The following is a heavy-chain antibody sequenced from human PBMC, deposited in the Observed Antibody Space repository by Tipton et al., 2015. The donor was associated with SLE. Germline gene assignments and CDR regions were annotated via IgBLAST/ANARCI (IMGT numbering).Heavy chain of an antibody. CDR1: GFTFSSYA. V-gene: IGHV3-64*04. Sequence: SLRLSCSASGFTFSSYAMHWVRQAPGKGLEYVSAISSNGSSTSYADSVKGRFTISRDNAKNTLYLQMNSLRAEDTAVYYCARGLRFLEWLPGLMDVWGQGTTVTVSS. CDR3: ARGLRFLEWLPGLMDV. CDR2: ISSNGSST. D-gene: IGHD3-3*01. J-gene: IGHJ6*02.